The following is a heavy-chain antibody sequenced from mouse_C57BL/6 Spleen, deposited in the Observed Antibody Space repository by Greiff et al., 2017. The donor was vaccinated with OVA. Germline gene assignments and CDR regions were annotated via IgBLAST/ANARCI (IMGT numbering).Heavy chain of an antibody. CDR1: GYTFTSYW. CDR2: IDPSDSET. V-gene: IGHV1-52*01. J-gene: IGHJ1*03. Sequence: QVQLKQPGAELVRPGSSVKLSCKASGYTFTSYWMHWVKQRPIQGLEWIGNIDPSDSETHSNQKFKDKATLTVDKSSSTAYMQLSSLTSEDSAVYYCARSGSSYVRWYFDVWGTGTTVTVSS. D-gene: IGHD1-1*01. CDR3: ARSGSSYVRWYFDV.